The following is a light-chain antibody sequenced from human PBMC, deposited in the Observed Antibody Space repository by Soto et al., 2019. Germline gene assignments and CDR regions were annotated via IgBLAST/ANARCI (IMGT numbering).Light chain of an antibody. CDR3: HQTYSSPWT. J-gene: IGKJ1*01. Sequence: DIPMTQSPSSLSASIGDRVTITCRASQTISTYLNWYQQQPGKAPKLLIYAASTLQSGVPSRFSGSGSGTDLTLPIRSLQPEDFAIYCCHQTYSSPWTFGQGTTVQIK. V-gene: IGKV1-39*01. CDR1: QTISTY. CDR2: AAS.